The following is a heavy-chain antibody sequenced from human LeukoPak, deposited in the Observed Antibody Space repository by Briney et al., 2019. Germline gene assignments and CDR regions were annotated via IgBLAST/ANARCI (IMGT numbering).Heavy chain of an antibody. CDR1: GFTFSSYG. J-gene: IGHJ4*02. CDR3: AKERDTAMVTIDY. V-gene: IGHV3-30*02. CDR2: IRYDGSNK. D-gene: IGHD5-18*01. Sequence: GGSLRLSCAPSGFTFSSYGMHGVRQAPGKGLEWVAFIRYDGSNKYYADSVKGRFTISRDNSKNTLYLQMNSLRAEDTAVYYSAKERDTAMVTIDYWGQGTLVTVSS.